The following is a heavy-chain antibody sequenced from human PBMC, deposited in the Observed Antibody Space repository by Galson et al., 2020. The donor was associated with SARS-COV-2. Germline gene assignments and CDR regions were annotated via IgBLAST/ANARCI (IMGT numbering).Heavy chain of an antibody. V-gene: IGHV4-31*03. CDR1: GGSISSGGYY. CDR2: IYYSGST. J-gene: IGHJ4*02. Sequence: ETSETLSLTCTVSGGSISSGGYYWSWIRQHPGKGLEWIGYIYYSGSTYYNPSLKSRVTISVDTSKNQFSLKLSSVTAADTAVYYCARYGYSGLGDWGQGTLVTVSS. D-gene: IGHD5-18*01. CDR3: ARYGYSGLGD.